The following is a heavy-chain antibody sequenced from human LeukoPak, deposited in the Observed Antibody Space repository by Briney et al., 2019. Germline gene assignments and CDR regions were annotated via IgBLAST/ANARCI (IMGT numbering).Heavy chain of an antibody. CDR1: GGSISSGGYS. V-gene: IGHV4-30-2*01. D-gene: IGHD3-22*01. CDR3: ARAPYYYDSSGYHYYYGMDV. Sequence: SQTLSLTCAVSGGSISSGGYSWSWIRQPPGKGLEGIGYIYHSGSTYYNPSLKSRVTISVDRSKNQFSLKLSSVTAADTAVYYCARAPYYYDSSGYHYYYGMDVWGQGTTVTVSS. J-gene: IGHJ6*02. CDR2: IYHSGST.